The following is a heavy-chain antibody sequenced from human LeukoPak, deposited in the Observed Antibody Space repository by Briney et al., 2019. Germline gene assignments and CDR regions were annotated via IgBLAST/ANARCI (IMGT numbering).Heavy chain of an antibody. CDR2: ISAYNGNS. CDR3: ARDLSPYYDSSGYYPDY. J-gene: IGHJ4*02. V-gene: IGHV1-18*01. Sequence: GASVKVSCTASGYTFTSYGISWVRQAPGQGLEWMGWISAYNGNSNYAQKLQGRVTMTTDTSTSTAYMELRSLRSDDTAVYYCARDLSPYYDSSGYYPDYWGQGTLVSVSS. CDR1: GYTFTSYG. D-gene: IGHD3-22*01.